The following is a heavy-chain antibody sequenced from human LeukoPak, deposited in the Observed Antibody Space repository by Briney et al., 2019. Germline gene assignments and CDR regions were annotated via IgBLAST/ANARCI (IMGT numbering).Heavy chain of an antibody. D-gene: IGHD6-19*01. CDR3: AREGTVAGTDY. CDR2: IKQDGSEK. Sequence: GGSLRLSCAASGFTFSSYWTSWVRQAPGKGLEWVANIKQDGSEKYYVDSVKGRFTISRDNAKNSLYLQMNSLRAEDTAVYYCAREGTVAGTDYWGQGTLVTVSS. J-gene: IGHJ4*02. CDR1: GFTFSSYW. V-gene: IGHV3-7*01.